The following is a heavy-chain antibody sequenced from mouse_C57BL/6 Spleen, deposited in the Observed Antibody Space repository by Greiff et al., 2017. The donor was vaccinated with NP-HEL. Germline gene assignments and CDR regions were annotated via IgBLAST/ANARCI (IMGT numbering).Heavy chain of an antibody. CDR3: TLLDYYGSSLFDY. Sequence: VQLQQSGAELVRPGASVTLSCKASGYTFTDYEMHWVKQTPVHGLEWIGAIDPETGGTAYNQKFKGKAILTADKSSSTAYMELRSLTSEDSAVYYCTLLDYYGSSLFDYWGQGTTLTVSS. CDR1: GYTFTDYE. CDR2: IDPETGGT. J-gene: IGHJ2*01. V-gene: IGHV1-15*01. D-gene: IGHD1-1*01.